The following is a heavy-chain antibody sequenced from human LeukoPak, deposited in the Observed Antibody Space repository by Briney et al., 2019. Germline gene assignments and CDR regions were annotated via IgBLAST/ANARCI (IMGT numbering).Heavy chain of an antibody. CDR2: IIPIFGTA. D-gene: IGHD3-9*01. CDR1: GGTFSSYA. J-gene: IGHJ4*02. Sequence: SVKVSCRASGGTFSSYAISWVRQAPGQGLEWMGGIIPIFGTANYAQKFQGRVTITADESTSTAYMELSSLRSEDTAVYYCARVLRYYDILTGYYTEAHFDYWGQGTLVTVSS. V-gene: IGHV1-69*01. CDR3: ARVLRYYDILTGYYTEAHFDY.